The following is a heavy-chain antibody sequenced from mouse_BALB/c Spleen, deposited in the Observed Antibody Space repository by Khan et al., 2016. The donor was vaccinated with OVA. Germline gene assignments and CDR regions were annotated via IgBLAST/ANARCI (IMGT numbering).Heavy chain of an antibody. J-gene: IGHJ2*01. CDR1: GYTFTSYV. Sequence: EVQLQESGPELVKPGASVKMSCEASGYTFTSYVIHWVKQKPGQGLEWIGYIYPFNDDTKYNEKFKGKATLTSDTSSSTAYMELRSLTSEDSAVYYCAKNYRYDVYFDYWCQGTTLTVSS. CDR2: IYPFNDDT. V-gene: IGHV1S136*01. D-gene: IGHD2-14*01. CDR3: AKNYRYDVYFDY.